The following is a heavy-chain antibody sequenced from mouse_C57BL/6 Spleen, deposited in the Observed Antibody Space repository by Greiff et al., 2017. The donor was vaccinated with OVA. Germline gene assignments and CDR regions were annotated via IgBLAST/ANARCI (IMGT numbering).Heavy chain of an antibody. V-gene: IGHV1-72*01. J-gene: IGHJ4*01. CDR1: GYTFTSYW. D-gene: IGHD3-2*02. CDR3: SRGQLRQYYAMDY. CDR2: IDPNSGGT. Sequence: QVQLQQPGAELVKPGASVKLSCKASGYTFTSYWMHWVKQRPGRGLEWIGRIDPNSGGTKYNEKFKSKAKLTVDKPSSTAYMQLSSLTSEDSAVDYCSRGQLRQYYAMDYWGQGTSVTVSS.